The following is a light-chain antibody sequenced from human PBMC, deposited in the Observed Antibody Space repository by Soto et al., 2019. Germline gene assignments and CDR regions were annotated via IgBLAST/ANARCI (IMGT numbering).Light chain of an antibody. CDR1: QGIRSD. J-gene: IGKJ1*01. V-gene: IGKV1-17*01. CDR2: AAS. Sequence: DIQVTQNTSSLSASVGDRVTVTCRSSQGIRSDLAWYQQKPGKAPKRLIYAASSLQSGVPSRFSGSGSGTEFSLTISSLQPEDFATYYCIQHTSYPWTFGHGTK. CDR3: IQHTSYPWT.